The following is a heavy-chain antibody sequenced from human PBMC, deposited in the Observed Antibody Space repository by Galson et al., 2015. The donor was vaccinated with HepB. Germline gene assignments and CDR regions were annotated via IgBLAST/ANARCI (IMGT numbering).Heavy chain of an antibody. D-gene: IGHD6-13*01. V-gene: IGHV3-73*01. CDR1: GFTFSGSA. CDR2: IRSKANDYAT. Sequence: SLRLSCAASGFTFSGSAIHWVRQASGKGLEWVGRIRSKANDYATAYAASLKGRFTISRADSKNTAYLHMKSLKTEDTAVYYCTRLGDFSGYGSSWGQGTLVTVSS. CDR3: TRLGDFSGYGSS. J-gene: IGHJ4*02.